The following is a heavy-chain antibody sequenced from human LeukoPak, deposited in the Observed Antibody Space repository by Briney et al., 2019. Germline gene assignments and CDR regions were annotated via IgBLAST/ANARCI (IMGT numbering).Heavy chain of an antibody. D-gene: IGHD6-13*01. J-gene: IGHJ4*02. CDR3: VRLSYSSSWYDNYFEY. CDR2: IYPGDSDT. V-gene: IGHV5-51*01. Sequence: GESLKISCKGSGYSFISYWIGWVRQMPGEGLEWMGVIYPGDSDTRYSPTFQGQVTISADKSISTAYLQWSSLKASDAAMYYCVRLSYSSSWYDNYFEYWGQGSLVTVSS. CDR1: GYSFISYW.